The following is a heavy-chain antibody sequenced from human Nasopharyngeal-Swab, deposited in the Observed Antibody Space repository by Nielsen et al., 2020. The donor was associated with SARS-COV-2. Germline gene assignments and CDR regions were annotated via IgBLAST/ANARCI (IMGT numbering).Heavy chain of an antibody. J-gene: IGHJ3*02. V-gene: IGHV1-18*01. CDR3: ARGSYCSSTSCYVFAFEI. Sequence: ASVKVSCKASGYIFTSYGISWVRQAPGQGLEWMGWISTYNGNTNYAQKLQGRVTMTTDTSTSTAYMELRSLRSDDTAVYYCARGSYCSSTSCYVFAFEIWGQGTMVTVSS. CDR2: ISTYNGNT. D-gene: IGHD2-2*01. CDR1: GYIFTSYG.